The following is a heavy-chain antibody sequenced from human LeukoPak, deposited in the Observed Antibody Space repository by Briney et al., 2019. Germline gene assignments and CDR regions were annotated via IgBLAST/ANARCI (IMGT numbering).Heavy chain of an antibody. J-gene: IGHJ6*03. CDR3: ARDGSGFYLYNYMDV. CDR1: GFTFSGYS. CDR2: ISTVSTYT. Sequence: PGGSLRLSCAPSGFTFSGYSMNWVRQAPGKGLEWVASISTVSTYTFYADSVKGRFTISRDNVRNSLYLQMSSLGAEDTAVYYCARDGSGFYLYNYMDVWGKGTTVTVSS. D-gene: IGHD6-25*01. V-gene: IGHV3-21*01.